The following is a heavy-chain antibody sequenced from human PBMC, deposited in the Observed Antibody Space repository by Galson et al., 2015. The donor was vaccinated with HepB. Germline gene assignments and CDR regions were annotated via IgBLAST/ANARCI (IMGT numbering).Heavy chain of an antibody. D-gene: IGHD1-1*01. CDR1: GFSVKNYR. Sequence: SLRLSCAASGFSVKNYRMTWVRQAPGKGLECVSAIGVSAGNTDYADSAKGRFTISRDNSKNTLYLQMNSLRVEDTALYYCAKGTTDIDSWGQGTQVTVSS. CDR2: IGVSAGNT. J-gene: IGHJ4*02. CDR3: AKGTTDIDS. V-gene: IGHV3-23*01.